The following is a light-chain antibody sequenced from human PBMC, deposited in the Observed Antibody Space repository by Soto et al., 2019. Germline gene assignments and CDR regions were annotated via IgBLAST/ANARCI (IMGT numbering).Light chain of an antibody. CDR1: QSISSH. Sequence: AHQMTQSPSSLSASVGDRVTITCRASQSISSHLNWYQQKPGKGPKLLIYKASHLESGVPSRFSGSGSGTEFTLTISSLQPEDFATYHCQQVNDYPITFGQGTRLEI. CDR3: QQVNDYPIT. J-gene: IGKJ5*01. CDR2: KAS. V-gene: IGKV1D-13*01.